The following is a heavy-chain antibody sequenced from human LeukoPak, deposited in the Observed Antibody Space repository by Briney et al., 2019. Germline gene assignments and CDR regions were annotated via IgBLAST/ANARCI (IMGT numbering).Heavy chain of an antibody. CDR2: IYYSGST. CDR1: GGSISSSSYY. Sequence: SETLSLTCTVSGGSISSSSYYWGWIRQPPGKGLEWIGSIYYSGSTYYNPSLKSRVTISVDTSKNQFSLKLSSVTAADTAVYYCARGPQIWFGELSIHNGFDYWGQGTLVTVSS. CDR3: ARGPQIWFGELSIHNGFDY. V-gene: IGHV4-39*07. D-gene: IGHD3-10*01. J-gene: IGHJ4*02.